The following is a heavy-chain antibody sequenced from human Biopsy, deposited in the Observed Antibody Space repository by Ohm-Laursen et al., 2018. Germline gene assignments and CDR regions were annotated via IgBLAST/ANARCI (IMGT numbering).Heavy chain of an antibody. CDR2: ISNSGTT. CDR3: AKGYTDYSDSSGFSYYFRY. V-gene: IGHV4-59*02. D-gene: IGHD3-22*01. J-gene: IGHJ4*02. CDR1: GASVRSHF. Sequence: GTLSLTCTLSGASVRSHFLTWIRQPPGKGLQWIGSISNSGTTKSSPSLKSRVNISLHTSRSQFSLKLSSVTAADTAMYYCAKGYTDYSDSSGFSYYFRYWGQGTLVTVSS.